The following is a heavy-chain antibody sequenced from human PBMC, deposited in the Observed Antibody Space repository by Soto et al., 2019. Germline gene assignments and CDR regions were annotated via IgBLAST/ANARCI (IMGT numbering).Heavy chain of an antibody. CDR1: GFTVSSYY. CDR3: ARAFGGSYDY. V-gene: IGHV3-53*01. D-gene: IGHD2-15*01. J-gene: IGHJ4*02. Sequence: GGSLRLSCAASGFTVSSYYMNWVRLVPEKGLEWVSVIYSSGPTFYADSVRGRFTISRDNSKNTLYPQMNSLRVEDTAVYYCARAFGGSYDYWGQGTLVTVSS. CDR2: IYSSGPT.